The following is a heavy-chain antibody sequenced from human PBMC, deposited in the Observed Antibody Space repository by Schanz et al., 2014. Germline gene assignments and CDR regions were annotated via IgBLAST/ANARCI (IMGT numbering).Heavy chain of an antibody. J-gene: IGHJ4*02. CDR3: AKVRYSSGWRGDYFDE. Sequence: EVQLLESGGGLVQPGGSLRLSCAASGFTFSSYAMSWVRQAPGKGLEWRSVIRASGGDTYYADSVKGRFTISRDNSKNALYLQMNGLRAEDTAVYYCAKVRYSSGWRGDYFDEWGQGTLVTVSS. D-gene: IGHD6-25*01. CDR2: IRASGGDT. V-gene: IGHV3-23*01. CDR1: GFTFSSYA.